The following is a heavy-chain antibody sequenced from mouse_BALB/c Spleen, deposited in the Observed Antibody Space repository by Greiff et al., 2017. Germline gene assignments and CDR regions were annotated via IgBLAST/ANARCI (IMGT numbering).Heavy chain of an antibody. Sequence: QVHVKQSGAELAKPGASVKMSCKASGYTFTSYWMHWVKQRPGQGLEWIGYINPSTGYTEYNQKFKDKATLTADKSSSTAYMQLSSLTSEDSAVYYCARYDYYAMDYWGQGTSVTVSS. V-gene: IGHV1-7*01. CDR1: GYTFTSYW. J-gene: IGHJ4*01. CDR2: INPSTGYT. CDR3: ARYDYYAMDY.